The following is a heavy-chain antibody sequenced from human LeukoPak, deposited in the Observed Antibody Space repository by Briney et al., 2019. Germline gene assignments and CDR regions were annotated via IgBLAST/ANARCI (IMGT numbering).Heavy chain of an antibody. J-gene: IGHJ4*02. CDR1: GFTFSNTW. Sequence: GGSLRLSCVGSGFTFSNTWMNWVRRAPGKGLEWVGRIKTKSEGGTTHYAAHVKGRFTISRADSKKTIFLQMNSLKIEDTAIYFCAADLDAYNTLDSWGQGALVTVSS. D-gene: IGHD5-24*01. V-gene: IGHV3-15*01. CDR2: IKTKSEGGTT. CDR3: AADLDAYNTLDS.